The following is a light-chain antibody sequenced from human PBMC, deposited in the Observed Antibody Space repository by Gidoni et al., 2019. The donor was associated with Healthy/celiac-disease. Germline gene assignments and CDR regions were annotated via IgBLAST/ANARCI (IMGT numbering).Light chain of an antibody. CDR1: QSIRSY. CDR2: AAS. CDR3: QQSYSTPPLT. V-gene: IGKV1-39*01. J-gene: IGKJ4*01. Sequence: DPVSITCRASQSIRSYLNWYQQKPGKAPKLLIYAASSLQSGVPSRFSGSGSGTDFTLTISSLQPEDFATYYCQQSYSTPPLTFGGGTKVEIK.